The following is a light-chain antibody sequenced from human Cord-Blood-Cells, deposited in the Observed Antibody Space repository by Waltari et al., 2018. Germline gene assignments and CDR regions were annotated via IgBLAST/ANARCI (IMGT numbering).Light chain of an antibody. J-gene: IGKJ2*01. CDR1: QSLLHSNGYNY. Sequence: DSVMTQSPLYLPVTHGEPASIYCRSSQSLLHSNGYNYLDWYLQKPGQSPQLLIYLGSNRASGVPDRFSGSGSGTDFTLKISRVEAEDVGVYYCMQALQTPYTFGQVTKLEIK. CDR3: MQALQTPYT. V-gene: IGKV2-28*01. CDR2: LGS.